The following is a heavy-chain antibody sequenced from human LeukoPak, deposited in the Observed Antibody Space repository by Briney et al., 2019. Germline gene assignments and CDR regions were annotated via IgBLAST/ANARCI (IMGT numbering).Heavy chain of an antibody. CDR1: GGSISSHY. Sequence: SETLSLTCTVSGGSISSHYWSWIRQPPGRGLEWIGYIYYSGSTNYNPSLKSRVTISVDTSKNQFSLKLSSVTAADTAVYYCARAHSSGSLDYWGQGKLVTVSS. J-gene: IGHJ4*02. CDR2: IYYSGST. V-gene: IGHV4-59*11. CDR3: ARAHSSGSLDY. D-gene: IGHD3-22*01.